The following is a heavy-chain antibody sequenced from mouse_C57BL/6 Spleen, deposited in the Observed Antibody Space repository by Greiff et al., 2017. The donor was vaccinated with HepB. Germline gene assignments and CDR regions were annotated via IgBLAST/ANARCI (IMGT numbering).Heavy chain of an antibody. CDR3: TRGSSYYYGSSPYAMDY. CDR2: ISSGGDYI. V-gene: IGHV5-9-1*02. J-gene: IGHJ4*01. CDR1: GFTFSSYA. Sequence: EVKVEESGEGLVKPGGSLKLSCAASGFTFSSYAMSWVRQTPEKRLEWVAYISSGGDYIYYADTVKGRFTISRDNARNTLYLQMSSLKSEDTAMYYCTRGSSYYYGSSPYAMDYWGQGTSVTVSS. D-gene: IGHD1-1*01.